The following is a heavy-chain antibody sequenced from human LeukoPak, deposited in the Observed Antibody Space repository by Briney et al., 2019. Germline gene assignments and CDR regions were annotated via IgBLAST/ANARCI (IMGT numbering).Heavy chain of an antibody. Sequence: GGSLRLSCAASGFTFSGYAMHWVRQAPGKGLEWVAVISYDGSNKYYADSVKGRFTISRDNSKNTLYLQMNSLRAEDTAVYYCVSDYWGQGTLVTVSS. CDR1: GFTFSGYA. CDR3: VSDY. V-gene: IGHV3-30-3*01. CDR2: ISYDGSNK. J-gene: IGHJ4*02.